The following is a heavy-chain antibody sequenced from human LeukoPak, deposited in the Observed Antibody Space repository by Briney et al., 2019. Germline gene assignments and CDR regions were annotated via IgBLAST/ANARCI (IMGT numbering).Heavy chain of an antibody. Sequence: PGGSLRLSCVASGFIFGTYAMSWVRQAPGKGLEWVSTIVGSGGSTYYADSVKGRFTISRDSSKNMLYLQMNSLRAEDAAIYYCATQTDIAAAGVMDVWGQGTTVTVSS. D-gene: IGHD6-13*01. CDR2: IVGSGGST. J-gene: IGHJ6*02. CDR3: ATQTDIAAAGVMDV. V-gene: IGHV3-23*01. CDR1: GFIFGTYA.